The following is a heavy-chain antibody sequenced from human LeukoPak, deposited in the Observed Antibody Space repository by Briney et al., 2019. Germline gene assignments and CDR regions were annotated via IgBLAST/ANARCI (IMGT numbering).Heavy chain of an antibody. CDR1: GFTFSSYA. D-gene: IGHD3-22*01. J-gene: IGHJ4*02. Sequence: GGSLRLSCAASGFTFSSYAMSWVRQAPGKGLEWVSAISGSGGSTYYADSVKGRFTISRDNSKNTLYLQMNSLRAEDTAVYYCAKVGATGGTDYYDSSGYYFLDLTRGFGYWGQGTLVTVSS. CDR3: AKVGATGGTDYYDSSGYYFLDLTRGFGY. V-gene: IGHV3-23*01. CDR2: ISGSGGST.